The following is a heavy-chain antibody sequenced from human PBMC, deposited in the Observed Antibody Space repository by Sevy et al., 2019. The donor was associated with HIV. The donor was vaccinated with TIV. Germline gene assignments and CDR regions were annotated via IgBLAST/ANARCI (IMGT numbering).Heavy chain of an antibody. J-gene: IGHJ4*02. D-gene: IGHD6-19*01. V-gene: IGHV3-33*01. CDR3: ARDRSIAVAGYYFDY. Sequence: GGSLRLSCGASGFTFSSYGMHWVRQAPGKGLEWVAVIWYDGSNKYYADSVKGRFTISRDNSKNTLYLQMNSLRAEDTAVYYCARDRSIAVAGYYFDYWGQGTLVTVSS. CDR1: GFTFSSYG. CDR2: IWYDGSNK.